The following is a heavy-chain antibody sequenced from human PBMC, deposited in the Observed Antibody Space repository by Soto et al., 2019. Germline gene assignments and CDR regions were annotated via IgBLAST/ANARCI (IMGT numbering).Heavy chain of an antibody. V-gene: IGHV1-2*02. J-gene: IGHJ6*02. CDR1: GYTFTGPY. CDR2: INPNSGAT. Sequence: GASVKVSCKASGYTFTGPYIHWVRQAPGQGLEWMGWINPNSGATDFAQDFQGRVTMTRDTSISTMYMELNSLRSDDTGVYYCARDFRTHSHGLDVWGQGTAVTVSS. CDR3: ARDFRTHSHGLDV. D-gene: IGHD1-26*01.